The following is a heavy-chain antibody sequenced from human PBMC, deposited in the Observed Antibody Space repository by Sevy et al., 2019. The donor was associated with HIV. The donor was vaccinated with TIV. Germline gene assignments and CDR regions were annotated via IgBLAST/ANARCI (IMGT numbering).Heavy chain of an antibody. V-gene: IGHV4-34*01. CDR2: INHGGST. CDR3: ARGSYDFGVVIIGPRVKYNWFDP. Sequence: SETLSLTCAVYGGSFSGYYWSWIRQPPGKGLEWIGEINHGGSTTYSPSLKRGVTISLDTSKNQFSMKLSSVTAADTAVYYCARGSYDFGVVIIGPRVKYNWFDPWGQGTLVTVSS. CDR1: GGSFSGYY. J-gene: IGHJ5*02. D-gene: IGHD3-3*01.